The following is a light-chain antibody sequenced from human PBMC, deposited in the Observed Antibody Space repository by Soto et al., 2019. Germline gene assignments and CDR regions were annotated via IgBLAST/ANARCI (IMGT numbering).Light chain of an antibody. CDR3: QQYGTSPPLT. J-gene: IGKJ4*01. V-gene: IGKV3-20*01. CDR2: GAS. Sequence: EIVLMQSPGTLSLSPGERATLSCRASQSVSNNYVAWYQQKPGQAPRLLIAGASSRATGIPDRFSGSGSGTDFTLTISRLEPEDFAVYYCQQYGTSPPLTFGGGTKVAIK. CDR1: QSVSNNY.